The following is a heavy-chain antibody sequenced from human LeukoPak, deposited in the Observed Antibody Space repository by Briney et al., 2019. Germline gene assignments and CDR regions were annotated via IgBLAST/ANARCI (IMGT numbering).Heavy chain of an antibody. D-gene: IGHD6-19*01. V-gene: IGHV3-23*01. CDR3: AKHRGSGVAGTGGVES. CDR1: GFTFGSYA. CDR2: ITGSESST. J-gene: IGHJ4*02. Sequence: GGSLRLSCAASGFTFGSYAMTWVRQAPGKGLEWVSVITGSESSTYYADSVRGRFTISRDNPKDTLYLQMNSLRADDTAVYYCAKHRGSGVAGTGGVESWGQGTLVTVSS.